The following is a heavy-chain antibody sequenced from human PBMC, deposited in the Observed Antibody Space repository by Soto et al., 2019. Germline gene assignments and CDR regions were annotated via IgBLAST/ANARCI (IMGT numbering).Heavy chain of an antibody. CDR3: ARDRCDCSSVSCYCSFYYGVDV. CDR2: IYSGGST. J-gene: IGHJ6*02. D-gene: IGHD2-2*01. Sequence: EVQLVETGGGMIQPGGSLRLSCAASGFIVSSHYMSWVRQAPGKGLEWVSAIYSGGSTYYTDSVEGRFTISRDVSKNILYIQMNSLRADDTAVYYCARDRCDCSSVSCYCSFYYGVDVWGQGTAVIVSS. CDR1: GFIVSSHY. V-gene: IGHV3-53*02.